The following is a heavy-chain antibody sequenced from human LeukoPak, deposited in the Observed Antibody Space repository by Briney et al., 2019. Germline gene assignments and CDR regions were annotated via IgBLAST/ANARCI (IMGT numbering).Heavy chain of an antibody. Sequence: PGGSLRLSCAASGFTFSSYAMSWVRQAPGKGLEWVSAISGSGGSTYYADSVKGRFTISRDNSKNTLYLQMNSLRAEDTAVYYCAKDKNDYSNYYYYYMDVWGKGTTVTVSS. CDR3: AKDKNDYSNYYYYYMDV. V-gene: IGHV3-23*01. D-gene: IGHD4-11*01. CDR2: ISGSGGST. CDR1: GFTFSSYA. J-gene: IGHJ6*03.